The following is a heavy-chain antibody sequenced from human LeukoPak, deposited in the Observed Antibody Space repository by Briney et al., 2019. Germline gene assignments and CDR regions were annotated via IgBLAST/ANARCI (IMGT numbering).Heavy chain of an antibody. D-gene: IGHD3-10*01. CDR2: IRKVGATT. J-gene: IGHJ4*02. CDR1: GYIFSSYA. Sequence: GGSLRLSCEASGYIFSSYAMSWVRQAPGKGLEWVSVIRKVGATTDYADSVKGRFTISRDNSKNTLSLQMNSLRAEDTAVYYCAKEELYYYGSGTYYTLAPFDYWGQGTLVTGSS. V-gene: IGHV3-23*01. CDR3: AKEELYYYGSGTYYTLAPFDY.